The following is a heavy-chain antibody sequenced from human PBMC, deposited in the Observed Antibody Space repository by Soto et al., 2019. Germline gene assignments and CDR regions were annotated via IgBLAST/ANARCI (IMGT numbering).Heavy chain of an antibody. Sequence: GGSLRLSCAASGFIVSTSYMSWVRQAPGKGLEWVSIIYNDGSTYYADSVKGRFTISRDDSKNTLYLQILSLRAEDTAVYYCARDSYTRYWGQGTLVIVSS. V-gene: IGHV3-66*01. J-gene: IGHJ4*02. D-gene: IGHD4-4*01. CDR2: IYNDGST. CDR1: GFIVSTSY. CDR3: ARDSYTRY.